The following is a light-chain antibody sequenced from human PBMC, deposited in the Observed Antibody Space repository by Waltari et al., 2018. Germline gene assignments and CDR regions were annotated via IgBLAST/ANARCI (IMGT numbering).Light chain of an antibody. CDR1: SSDGGGYNY. Sequence: QSALTQPRSVYGSPGQSVTIPCTGTSSDGGGYNYVSWYQQHPGKAPKLMIYDVSKRPSGVPDRFSGSKSGNTASLTISGLQAEDEADYYCCSYAGSYTYVFGTGTKVTVL. J-gene: IGLJ1*01. V-gene: IGLV2-11*01. CDR3: CSYAGSYTYV. CDR2: DVS.